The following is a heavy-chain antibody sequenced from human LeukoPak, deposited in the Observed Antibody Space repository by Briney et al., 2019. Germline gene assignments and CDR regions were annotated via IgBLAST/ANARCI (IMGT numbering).Heavy chain of an antibody. CDR1: GYTFTGYY. D-gene: IGHD6-19*01. CDR3: ARAYYSSGWYDY. CDR2: INPNSGGT. J-gene: IGHJ4*02. Sequence: ASVKVSCKASGYTFTGYYMHWVRQAPGQGLEWMGWINPNSGGTNYAQKLQGWVTMTRDTSISTAYMELSRLRSEDTAVYYCARAYYSSGWYDYWGQGTLVTVSS. V-gene: IGHV1-2*04.